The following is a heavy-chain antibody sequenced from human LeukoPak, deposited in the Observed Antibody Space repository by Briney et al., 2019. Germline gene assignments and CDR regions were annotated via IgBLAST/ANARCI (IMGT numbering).Heavy chain of an antibody. CDR1: GFTFSSYE. V-gene: IGHV3-48*03. D-gene: IGHD2-2*01. CDR3: ARGCSSSTCPGDY. CDR2: ISSSGSTI. J-gene: IGHJ4*02. Sequence: PGGSLRLSCAASGFTFSSYEMNWVRQAPGKGLEWVSYISSSGSTIYYADSVKGRFAISRDNAKNSLNLQMNSLRGEDTAVYYCARGCSSSTCPGDYWGQGTLVTVSS.